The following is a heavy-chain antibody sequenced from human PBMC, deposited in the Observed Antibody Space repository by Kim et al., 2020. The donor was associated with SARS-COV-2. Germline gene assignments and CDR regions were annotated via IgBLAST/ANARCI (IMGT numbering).Heavy chain of an antibody. V-gene: IGHV1-69*13. CDR3: ARYYAATARFLFDYYYGMDV. CDR2: IIPIFGTA. D-gene: IGHD6-6*01. CDR1: GGTFSSYA. J-gene: IGHJ6*02. Sequence: SVKVSCKASGGTFSSYAISWVRQAPGQGLEWMGGIIPIFGTANYAQKFQGRVTITADESTSTAYMELSSLRSEDTAVYYCARYYAATARFLFDYYYGMDVWGQGTTVTVSS.